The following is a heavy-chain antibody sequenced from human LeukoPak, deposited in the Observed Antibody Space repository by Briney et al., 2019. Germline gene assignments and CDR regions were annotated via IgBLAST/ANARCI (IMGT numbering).Heavy chain of an antibody. CDR1: GFTFSSYG. V-gene: IGHV3-33*06. J-gene: IGHJ4*02. CDR3: AKDLVAARPDSYFDY. Sequence: HPGRSLRLSCAASGFTFSSYGMHWVRQAPGKGLEWVGVIWYDGSNKYYADSVKRQFTISRDNSKNTLYLQMNSLRAEDTAVYYCAKDLVAARPDSYFDYWGQGTLVTVSS. D-gene: IGHD6-6*01. CDR2: IWYDGSNK.